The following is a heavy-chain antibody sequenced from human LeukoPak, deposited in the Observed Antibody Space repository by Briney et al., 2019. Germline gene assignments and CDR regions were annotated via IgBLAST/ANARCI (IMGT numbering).Heavy chain of an antibody. CDR3: ARDYRRKLLLAYYFDY. J-gene: IGHJ4*02. CDR2: ISSSSSYI. Sequence: GGSLRLSCAASGFTFSSYSMNWVRQAPGKGLEWVSSISSSSSYIYYADSVKGRFTISRDNAKNSLYLQMNSLRAEDTAVYYCARDYRRKLLLAYYFDYWGQGTLVTVSS. V-gene: IGHV3-21*01. CDR1: GFTFSSYS. D-gene: IGHD2-15*01.